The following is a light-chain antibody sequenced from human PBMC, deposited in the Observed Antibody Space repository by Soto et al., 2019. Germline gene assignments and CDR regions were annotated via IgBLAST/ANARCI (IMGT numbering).Light chain of an antibody. CDR3: QQTSSFPLT. J-gene: IGKJ4*01. Sequence: DIPMTQSPSTLSGSLVDRVTITCRASQTISSWLAWYQQKPGKAPNLLIYKASSLETGVPSRFSGSGSGTDFTLTISSLQPEDFATYYCQQTSSFPLTFGGGTKVDIK. V-gene: IGKV1-5*03. CDR1: QTISSW. CDR2: KAS.